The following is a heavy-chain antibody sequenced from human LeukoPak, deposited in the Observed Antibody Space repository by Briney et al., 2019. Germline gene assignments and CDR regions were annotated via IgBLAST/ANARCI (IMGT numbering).Heavy chain of an antibody. V-gene: IGHV3-23*01. J-gene: IGHJ1*01. D-gene: IGHD4-17*01. Sequence: GGSLRLSCAASGFILSTYVMSWVRQVPGKGLEWVSTISSSGGYTYFADSVKGRFTISRDNSKNTLYLQMNSLRAEDTAVYYCAKEIYGDSTGARFQHWGQGTLLTVSS. CDR2: ISSSGGYT. CDR3: AKEIYGDSTGARFQH. CDR1: GFILSTYV.